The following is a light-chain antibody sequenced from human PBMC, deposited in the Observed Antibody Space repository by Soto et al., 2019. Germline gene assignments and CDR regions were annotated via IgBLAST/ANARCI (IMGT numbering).Light chain of an antibody. Sequence: QSVLTQPTSASGTPGQRVSISCSGSRSNIGSNTVNWYQHLPGTAPRLLIYSNNQRPSGVPDRFSASKSGASASLAIIGLQSEDEADYYCAAWDDSLNGVLFGGGTKVTVL. CDR3: AAWDDSLNGVL. CDR2: SNN. V-gene: IGLV1-44*01. J-gene: IGLJ3*02. CDR1: RSNIGSNT.